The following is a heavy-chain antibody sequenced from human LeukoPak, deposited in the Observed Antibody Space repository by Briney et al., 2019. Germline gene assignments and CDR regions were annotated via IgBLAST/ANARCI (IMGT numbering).Heavy chain of an antibody. CDR2: ISSNGGST. Sequence: PGGSLRLSCAASGFTFSTYAMHWVRQAPGKGLECVSAISSNGGSTYYADSVKGRFTISRDNSKNTLYLQMGSLRAEDMAVYYCAREGTQAAALDYWGQGTLVTASS. J-gene: IGHJ4*02. D-gene: IGHD6-13*01. V-gene: IGHV3-64*02. CDR3: AREGTQAAALDY. CDR1: GFTFSTYA.